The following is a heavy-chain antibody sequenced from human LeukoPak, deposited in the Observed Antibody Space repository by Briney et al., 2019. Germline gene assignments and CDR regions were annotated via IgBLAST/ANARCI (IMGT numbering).Heavy chain of an antibody. V-gene: IGHV3-23*01. CDR2: ISGSGGSK. J-gene: IGHJ4*02. CDR3: ARVNCGGDCYKYFDY. CDR1: GFTFSSYA. D-gene: IGHD2-21*02. Sequence: GGSLRLSCAASGFTFSSYAMSWLRQAPGKGLEWVSAISGSGGSKYYADSVKGRFTISRDNSKNTLYLQMNSLRAEDTAVYYCARVNCGGDCYKYFDYWGQGTLVTVSS.